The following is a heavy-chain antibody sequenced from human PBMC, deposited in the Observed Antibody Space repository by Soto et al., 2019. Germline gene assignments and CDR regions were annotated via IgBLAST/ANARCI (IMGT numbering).Heavy chain of an antibody. Sequence: EVQLVESGGGLVQPGGSLRLSCVASGFTFSSYWMHWVRQTPGKGLVWVSSISNDGSSIYADPVKGRFTISRHNAKNTLYLQMNSLRAEDTAVYYCARLPNKSPQNWGQGTLVIVSP. CDR3: ARLPNKSPQN. CDR1: GFTFSSYW. V-gene: IGHV3-74*01. CDR2: ISNDGSS. J-gene: IGHJ1*01.